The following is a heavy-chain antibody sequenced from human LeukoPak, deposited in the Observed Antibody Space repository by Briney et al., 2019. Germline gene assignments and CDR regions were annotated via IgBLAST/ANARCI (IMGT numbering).Heavy chain of an antibody. CDR1: GDSIRSGYY. J-gene: IGHJ4*01. D-gene: IGHD6-19*01. Sequence: PSETLSLTCTVSGDSIRSGYYWGWIRQPPGKGLGWIGSIYHSGSTYYNPSLKSRVTMSVDTSKNQFSLKLSSVTAADTAVYYCATDGSGYSSGWQLYWGHGTLVTVSS. CDR2: IYHSGST. CDR3: ATDGSGYSSGWQLY. V-gene: IGHV4-38-2*02.